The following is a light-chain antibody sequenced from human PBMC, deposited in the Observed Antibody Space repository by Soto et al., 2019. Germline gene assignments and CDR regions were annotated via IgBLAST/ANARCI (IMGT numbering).Light chain of an antibody. J-gene: IGKJ5*01. CDR2: AAT. CDR3: QKYNGALT. Sequence: EIQMTQSPSTLSASVGDRVTNTFRASQSISSWLGWYQQKPGRAPKLLIHAATILQSGVPSRFGGSGSGTDFTLTISSLQPEDVATYYCQKYNGALTFGQRTRLEI. V-gene: IGKV1-27*01. CDR1: QSISSW.